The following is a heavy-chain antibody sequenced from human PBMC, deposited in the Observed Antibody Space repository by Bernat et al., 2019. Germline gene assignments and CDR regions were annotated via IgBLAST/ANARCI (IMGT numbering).Heavy chain of an antibody. CDR2: IKSKTDGGTT. Sequence: EVQLVESGGGLVKPGGSLRLSCAASGFTFSNAWMNWVRQAPGKGLEWVGRIKSKTDGGTTDYAAPVKGRFTISRDDSKNTLYLQMNSLKTEDTAAYYCTTPMTTVTTGYYYYYGMDVWGQGTTVTVSS. CDR3: TTPMTTVTTGYYYYYGMDV. CDR1: GFTFSNAW. J-gene: IGHJ6*02. D-gene: IGHD4-17*01. V-gene: IGHV3-15*07.